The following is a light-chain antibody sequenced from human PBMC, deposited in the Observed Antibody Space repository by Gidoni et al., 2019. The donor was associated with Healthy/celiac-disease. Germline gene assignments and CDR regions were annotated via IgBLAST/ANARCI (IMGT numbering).Light chain of an antibody. Sequence: HSVLTQPPSASGTPGQRVTISCSGSSSNIGSNTVNWYQQLPGTAPKLLIYSNNQRSSGVPDRFSGSKSGTSASLAISGLQSEDEADYYCAAWDDSLNGPVFGGGTKLTVL. CDR3: AAWDDSLNGPV. CDR2: SNN. V-gene: IGLV1-44*01. J-gene: IGLJ3*02. CDR1: SSNIGSNT.